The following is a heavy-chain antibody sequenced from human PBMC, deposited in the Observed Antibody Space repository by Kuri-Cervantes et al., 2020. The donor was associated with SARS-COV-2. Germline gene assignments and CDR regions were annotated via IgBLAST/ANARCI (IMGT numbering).Heavy chain of an antibody. CDR2: VSYNGTNK. CDR3: AKDANDFWSGYYLDY. Sequence: GGSLRLSCTASGFNYLNYAIHWVRQAPGTGLEWVAVVSYNGTNKYYADSVKGRFTISRDNSRNTLYLQMNSLRAEDTAVYYCAKDANDFWSGYYLDYWGQGTLVTVSS. V-gene: IGHV3-30-3*01. CDR1: GFNYLNYA. J-gene: IGHJ4*02. D-gene: IGHD3-3*01.